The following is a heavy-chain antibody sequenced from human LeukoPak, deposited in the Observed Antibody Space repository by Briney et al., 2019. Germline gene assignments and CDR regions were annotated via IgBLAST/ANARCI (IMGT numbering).Heavy chain of an antibody. CDR3: AKCPGYSSSWYQFDY. CDR1: GFTFSSYW. J-gene: IGHJ4*02. CDR2: IKQDGSEK. V-gene: IGHV3-7*01. D-gene: IGHD6-13*01. Sequence: GGSLRLSCAASGFTFSSYWMSWVRQAPGKGLEWVANIKQDGSEKYYVDSVKGRFTISRDNAKNSLYLQMNSLRAEDTAVYYCAKCPGYSSSWYQFDYWGQGTLVTVSS.